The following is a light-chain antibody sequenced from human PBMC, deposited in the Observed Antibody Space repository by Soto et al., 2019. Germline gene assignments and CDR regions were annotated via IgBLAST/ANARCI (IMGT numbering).Light chain of an antibody. CDR3: SSYAGINGVV. CDR1: SSDVGGYNY. Sequence: QSVLTQPPSASGSPGQSVTISCTGTSSDVGGYNYVSWYQQHPGKAPKLMIYDVNKRPPGVPDRFSGSKAGNTASLTVSGLQAEDEGDYSCSSYAGINGVVFGGGTKVTVL. V-gene: IGLV2-8*01. CDR2: DVN. J-gene: IGLJ2*01.